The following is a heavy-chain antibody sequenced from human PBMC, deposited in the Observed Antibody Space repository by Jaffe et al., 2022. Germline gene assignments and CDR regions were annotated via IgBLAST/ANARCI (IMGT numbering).Heavy chain of an antibody. D-gene: IGHD2-21*02. CDR2: IYTSGST. V-gene: IGHV4-61*02. Sequence: QVQLQESGPGLVKPSQTLSLTCTVSGGSISSGSYYWSWIRQPAGKGLEWIGRIYTSGSTNYNPSLKSRVTISVDTSKNQFSLKLSSVTAADTAVYYCARAEDCGGDCHFDYWGQGTLVTVSS. CDR1: GGSISSGSYY. J-gene: IGHJ4*02. CDR3: ARAEDCGGDCHFDY.